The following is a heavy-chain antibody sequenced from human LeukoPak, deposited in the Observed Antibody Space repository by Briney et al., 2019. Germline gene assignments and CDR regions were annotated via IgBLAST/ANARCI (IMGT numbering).Heavy chain of an antibody. CDR3: AKRQLVPEGLFDY. D-gene: IGHD6-13*01. V-gene: IGHV3-23*01. Sequence: PGGSLRLSCAASGYTFSSYAMSWVRQAPGKGLECVSTISGSGDTTYYADSVKGRFTISRDNSKNTLSLQMNSLRADDTAIYYCAKRQLVPEGLFDYWGQGTMVSVCS. J-gene: IGHJ4*02. CDR1: GYTFSSYA. CDR2: ISGSGDTT.